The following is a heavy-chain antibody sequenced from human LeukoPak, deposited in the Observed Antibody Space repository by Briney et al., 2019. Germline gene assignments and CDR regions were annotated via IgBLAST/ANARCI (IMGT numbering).Heavy chain of an antibody. V-gene: IGHV3-30-3*01. D-gene: IGHD3-22*01. CDR1: GFTFSSYA. CDR2: ISYDGSNK. Sequence: GGSLRLSCAASGFTFSSYAMHWVRQAPGKGLEWVAVISYDGSNKYYADSVKGRFTISRDNSKNTLYLQMNSLRAEDTAVYYCARLSLEGTYYYDNVVYFDYWGQGTLVTVSS. J-gene: IGHJ4*02. CDR3: ARLSLEGTYYYDNVVYFDY.